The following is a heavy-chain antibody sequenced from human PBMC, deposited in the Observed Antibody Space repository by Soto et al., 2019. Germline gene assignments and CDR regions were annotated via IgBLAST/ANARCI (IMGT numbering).Heavy chain of an antibody. CDR3: AKEPKIQLWLHYVDY. V-gene: IGHV3-30*18. D-gene: IGHD5-18*01. CDR2: ISHDGSNT. J-gene: IGHJ4*02. CDR1: GFTFSNYG. Sequence: QVQLVQSGGNVVQPGRSLRLSCAASGFTFSNYGMHWVRQAPGKGLEWLAFISHDGSNTYYADSVKGRFTISRDNSKNTLYLQMNSLRAEYTAVFYCAKEPKIQLWLHYVDYWGQGTLVTVSS.